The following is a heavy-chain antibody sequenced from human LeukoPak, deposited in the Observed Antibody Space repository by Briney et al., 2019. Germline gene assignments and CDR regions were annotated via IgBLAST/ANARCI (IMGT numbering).Heavy chain of an antibody. D-gene: IGHD1-7*01. CDR3: ASRSSITGTTLRDYYYGMDV. CDR2: IIPIFGTA. V-gene: IGHV1-69*13. J-gene: IGHJ6*02. CDR1: GGTFSSYA. Sequence: GASVKVSCKASGGTFSSYAISGVRQAPGQGLEWMGGIIPIFGTANYAQKFQGRVTITADESTSTAYMELSSLRSEDTAVYYCASRSSITGTTLRDYYYGMDVWGQGTTVTVS.